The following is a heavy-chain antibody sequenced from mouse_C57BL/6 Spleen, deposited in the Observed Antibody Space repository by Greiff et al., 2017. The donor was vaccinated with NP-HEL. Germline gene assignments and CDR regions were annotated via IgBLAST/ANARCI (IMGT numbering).Heavy chain of an antibody. CDR3: ARNYYGSRGGFAY. Sequence: EVKLMESGGGLVKPGGSLKLSCAASGFTFSDYGMHWVRQAPEKGLEWVAYISSGSSTIYYADTVKGRFTISRDNAKNTLFLQMTSLRSEDPAMYYGARNYYGSRGGFAYWGQGTLVTVSA. CDR2: ISSGSSTI. J-gene: IGHJ3*01. CDR1: GFTFSDYG. D-gene: IGHD1-1*01. V-gene: IGHV5-17*01.